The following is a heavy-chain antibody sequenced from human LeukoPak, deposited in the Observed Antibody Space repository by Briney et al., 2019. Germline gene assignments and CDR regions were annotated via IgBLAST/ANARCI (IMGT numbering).Heavy chain of an antibody. J-gene: IGHJ4*02. V-gene: IGHV3-23*01. CDR1: GFTFNTYA. D-gene: IGHD2-15*01. CDR2: IGIGGGT. Sequence: PGGSLRLSCAASGFTFNTYAMNWVRQAPGKGLEWVSTIGIGGGTFYADSVKGRFTISRDNSKSTVYLQMNRLRVDDTALYYCARGGGHDYWGQGTLVTASS. CDR3: ARGGGHDY.